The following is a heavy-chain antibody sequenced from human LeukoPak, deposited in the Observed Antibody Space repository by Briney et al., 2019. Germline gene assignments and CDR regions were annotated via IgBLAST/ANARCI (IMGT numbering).Heavy chain of an antibody. D-gene: IGHD5-18*01. CDR3: AKEGIQLWSRSFDY. CDR2: ISWNSGSI. Sequence: GRSLRLSYAASGFTFDDYAMHWVRRAPGKGLEWVSDISWNSGSIGYVDSVKGRFTISRDNSKNTLYLQMNSLRAEDTAVYYCAKEGIQLWSRSFDYWGQGTLVTVSS. V-gene: IGHV3-9*01. CDR1: GFTFDDYA. J-gene: IGHJ4*02.